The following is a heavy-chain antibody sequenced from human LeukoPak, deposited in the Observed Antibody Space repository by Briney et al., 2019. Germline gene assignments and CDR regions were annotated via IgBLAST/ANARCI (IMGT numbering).Heavy chain of an antibody. D-gene: IGHD3-22*01. CDR1: GGSISSYY. CDR2: IYYSGST. Sequence: SETLSLTCTVSGGSISSYYWGWIRQPPGKGLEWIGSIYYSGSTYYNPSLKSRVTISVDTSKNQFSLKLSSVTAADTAVYYCARVGPPAEPHSGYLPFHPGGYFDYWGQGTLVTVSS. J-gene: IGHJ4*02. CDR3: ARVGPPAEPHSGYLPFHPGGYFDY. V-gene: IGHV4-39*01.